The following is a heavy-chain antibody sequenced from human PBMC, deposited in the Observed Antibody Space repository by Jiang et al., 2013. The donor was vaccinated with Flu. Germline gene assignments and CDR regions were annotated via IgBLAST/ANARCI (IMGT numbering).Heavy chain of an antibody. J-gene: IGHJ4*02. CDR1: GGSIKANSW. Sequence: LLKPSETLSLTCAVSGGSIKANSWWTWVRQPPGKGLEWIGEVDYRGNTNYNPSLKSRVSMSADRSKNQFSLSLTSVTAADTAVYYCAMFPITTAADFDYWGPGALVTVSS. D-gene: IGHD2-15*01. CDR2: VDYRGNT. V-gene: IGHV4-4*02. CDR3: AMFPITTAADFDY.